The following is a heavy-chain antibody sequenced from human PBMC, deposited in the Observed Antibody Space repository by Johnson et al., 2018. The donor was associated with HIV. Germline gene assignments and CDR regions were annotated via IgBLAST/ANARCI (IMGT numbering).Heavy chain of an antibody. Sequence: QMLLVESGGGVVQPGTSLRLSCAASGFTFSDYYMSWIRQAPGKGLEWVSYISSSGSTIYYADSVKGRFTISRDNAKYSLYLQMNSLRAEDTAVYYCAPQLGIGDAFDIWGQGTMVTVSS. D-gene: IGHD7-27*01. J-gene: IGHJ3*02. CDR3: APQLGIGDAFDI. CDR1: GFTFSDYY. V-gene: IGHV3-11*04. CDR2: ISSSGSTI.